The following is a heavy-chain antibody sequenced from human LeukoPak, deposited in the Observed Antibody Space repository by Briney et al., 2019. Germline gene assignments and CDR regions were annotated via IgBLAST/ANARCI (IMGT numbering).Heavy chain of an antibody. J-gene: IGHJ4*02. D-gene: IGHD1-14*01. V-gene: IGHV3-21*01. Sequence: PGGSLRLSCAASGFTFSSYSMNWVRQAPGKGLEWVSSISSSSSYIYYADSVKGRFTISRDNAKNSLYLQMSSLRAEDTAVYYCARVVPNGTNYRQYYFDYWGQGTLVTVSS. CDR1: GFTFSSYS. CDR3: ARVVPNGTNYRQYYFDY. CDR2: ISSSSSYI.